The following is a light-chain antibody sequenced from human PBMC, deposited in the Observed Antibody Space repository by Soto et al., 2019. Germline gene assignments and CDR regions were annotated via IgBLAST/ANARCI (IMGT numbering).Light chain of an antibody. V-gene: IGKV3-15*01. Sequence: EIVMTQSPATLSVSPGEGVTLSCRASQTVRSNLAWYLQKPGQAPRLLIYAASTRATGVPARFSGSGSETDFTLTISSLQSEDFAVSYCQQYYDWPPRTFGRGTRVEIK. CDR1: QTVRSN. CDR2: AAS. CDR3: QQYYDWPPRT. J-gene: IGKJ4*01.